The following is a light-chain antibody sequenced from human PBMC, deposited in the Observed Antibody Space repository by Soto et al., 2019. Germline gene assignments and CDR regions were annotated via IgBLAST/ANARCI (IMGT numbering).Light chain of an antibody. J-gene: IGLJ2*01. V-gene: IGLV2-14*03. Sequence: QSALTQPASVSGSPGQSITISCTGTSSDVGGYNYVSWYQQHPGKAPKLMIYDVSNRPSGVSNRFSGSRSGNTASLTISGLKAEDEAHYYCSSYTGSTTLVIFGGGTKLTVL. CDR2: DVS. CDR1: SSDVGGYNY. CDR3: SSYTGSTTLVI.